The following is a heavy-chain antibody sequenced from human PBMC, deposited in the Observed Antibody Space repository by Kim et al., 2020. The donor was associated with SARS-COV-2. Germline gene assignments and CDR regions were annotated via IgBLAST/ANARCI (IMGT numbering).Heavy chain of an antibody. D-gene: IGHD6-13*01. J-gene: IGHJ4*02. CDR2: ISSSSSYT. CDR3: AFSGGSSRVEPDY. V-gene: IGHV3-11*03. CDR1: GFTFSDYY. Sequence: GGSLRLSCAASGFTFSDYYMSWIRQAPGKGLEWVSYISSSSSYTNYADSVKGRFTISRDNAKNSLYLQMNSLRAEDTAVYYCAFSGGSSRVEPDYWGQGTLVTVSS.